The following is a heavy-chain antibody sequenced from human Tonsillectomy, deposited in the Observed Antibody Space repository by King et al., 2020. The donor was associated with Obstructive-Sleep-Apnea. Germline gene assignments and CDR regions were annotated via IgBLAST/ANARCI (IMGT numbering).Heavy chain of an antibody. V-gene: IGHV1-69*12. J-gene: IGHJ4*01. CDR2: IIXXXXXA. CDR3: ARXXXXTXXDY. Sequence: QLVQSGAEVKKPGSSVKVSCKASGGXFXSYAISWVRQAPGQGLEWMGXIIXXXXXAXXXXKXXXRVTITXDESTSTAYMEMSSLRSEDTAVYYCARXXXXTXXDYXXXXTLV. CDR1: GGXFXSYA.